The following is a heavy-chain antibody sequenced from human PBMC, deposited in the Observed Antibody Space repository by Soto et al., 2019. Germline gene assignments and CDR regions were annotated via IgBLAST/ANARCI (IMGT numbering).Heavy chain of an antibody. V-gene: IGHV3-33*01. CDR2: IWYDGSNK. Sequence: QVQLVESGGGVVQPGRSLRLSCAASGFTFSSYGMHWVRQAPGKGLEWVAVIWYDGSNKYYADSVKGRFTISRDNSKNTLYLQMNSLSAEDKAVYFCARDPNEPNPAGWLRLGGYDYWGQGTLVTVSS. CDR1: GFTFSSYG. J-gene: IGHJ4*02. CDR3: ARDPNEPNPAGWLRLGGYDY. D-gene: IGHD5-12*01.